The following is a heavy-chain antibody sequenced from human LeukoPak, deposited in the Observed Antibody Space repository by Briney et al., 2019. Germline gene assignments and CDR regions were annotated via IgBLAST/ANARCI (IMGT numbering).Heavy chain of an antibody. Sequence: ASVKASCKASGYTFTSYGISWVRQAPGQGLEWMGWISAYNGNTNYAQKLQGRVTMTTDTSTSTAYMELRSLRSDDTAVYYCARDRQGFSSSGQKQNWFDPWGQGTLVTVSS. CDR3: ARDRQGFSSSGQKQNWFDP. V-gene: IGHV1-18*01. J-gene: IGHJ5*02. CDR2: ISAYNGNT. CDR1: GYTFTSYG. D-gene: IGHD6-13*01.